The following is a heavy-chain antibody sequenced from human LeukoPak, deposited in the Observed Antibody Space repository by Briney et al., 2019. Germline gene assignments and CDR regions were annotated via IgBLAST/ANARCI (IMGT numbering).Heavy chain of an antibody. CDR2: ISSSSSTI. Sequence: PGGSLRLSCAASGFTFSSYSMNWVRQAPGKGLEWVSYISSSSSTIYYADSVKGRFTISRDNAKNSLYLQMNSLRAEDTAVYYCASGDYDYVWGSYRFFDYWSQGTLVTVSS. CDR3: ASGDYDYVWGSYRFFDY. D-gene: IGHD3-16*02. CDR1: GFTFSSYS. J-gene: IGHJ4*02. V-gene: IGHV3-48*01.